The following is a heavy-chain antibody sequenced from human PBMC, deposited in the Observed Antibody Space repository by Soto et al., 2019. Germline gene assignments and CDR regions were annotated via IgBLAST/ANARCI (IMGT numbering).Heavy chain of an antibody. V-gene: IGHV3-74*01. Sequence: GGSLRLSCAASGFTFSSHWMHWVRRVPGKGLVWVSHINTDGGITGYADSVKGRFTISRDNAKNTLYLQMNGLRVEDTSVYYCTREAGYCRRTSCYRRAFDSWGQGTMVTVSS. CDR1: GFTFSSHW. CDR3: TREAGYCRRTSCYRRAFDS. J-gene: IGHJ3*02. CDR2: INTDGGIT. D-gene: IGHD2-2*01.